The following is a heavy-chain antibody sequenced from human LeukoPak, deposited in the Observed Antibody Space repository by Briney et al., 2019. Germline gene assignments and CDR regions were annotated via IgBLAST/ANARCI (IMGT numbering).Heavy chain of an antibody. CDR1: GGSISSYY. J-gene: IGHJ4*02. D-gene: IGHD4-23*01. CDR2: IYYSGST. V-gene: IGHV4-59*01. Sequence: SETLSLTCTVSGGSISSYYWSWIRQSPVKGLEWIGYIYYSGSTNYNPSLKSRVTILVDTSKNQFSLKLSSVTAADTAVYYCARDVDGGNGESYFDYWGQGTLVTVSS. CDR3: ARDVDGGNGESYFDY.